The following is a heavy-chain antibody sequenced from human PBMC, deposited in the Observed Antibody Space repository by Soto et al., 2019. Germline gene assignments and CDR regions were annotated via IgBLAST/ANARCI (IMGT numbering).Heavy chain of an antibody. V-gene: IGHV4-59*08. Sequence: PSETLSLTCTVSGDSISGYYWSWIRQPPGKGLEWIGYIYYSGSTNYNPSLKSRVTISVDTSNNQFSLKLSSVTAADTAVYYCARVYGVYRRYFDYWGQGTLVTVSS. D-gene: IGHD4-17*01. CDR2: IYYSGST. J-gene: IGHJ4*02. CDR3: ARVYGVYRRYFDY. CDR1: GDSISGYY.